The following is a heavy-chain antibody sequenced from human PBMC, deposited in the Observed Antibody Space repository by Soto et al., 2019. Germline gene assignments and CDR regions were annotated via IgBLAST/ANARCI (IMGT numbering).Heavy chain of an antibody. CDR3: ASGSFVVVPAAMPVNWFDP. CDR1: GFTFSSYS. D-gene: IGHD2-2*01. V-gene: IGHV3-48*01. Sequence: GGCLRLSCAASGFTFSSYSMNWVRQAPGKGLEWVPYISSSSSTIYYADSVKGRFTISRDNAKNSLYLQMNSLRAEDTAVYYCASGSFVVVPAAMPVNWFDPWGQGTLVTVSS. CDR2: ISSSSSTI. J-gene: IGHJ5*02.